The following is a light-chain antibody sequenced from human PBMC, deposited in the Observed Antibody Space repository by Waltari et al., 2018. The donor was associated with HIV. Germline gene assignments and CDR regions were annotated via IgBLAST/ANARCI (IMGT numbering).Light chain of an antibody. CDR2: RNN. CDR3: SAWDISLNAWV. Sequence: QAGLTQPPSVSKALRQTATLTCTGNINNVASQGVAWLQQHQGHPPKLLSYRNNTRPSGISERLSASRSGDTTSLTITRLQPEDEAYYYCSAWDISLNAWVFGGGTKLTVL. J-gene: IGLJ3*02. V-gene: IGLV10-54*01. CDR1: INNVASQG.